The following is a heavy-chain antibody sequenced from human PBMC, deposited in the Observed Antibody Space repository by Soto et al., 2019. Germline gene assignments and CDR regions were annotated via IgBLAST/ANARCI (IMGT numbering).Heavy chain of an antibody. D-gene: IGHD3-10*01. CDR1: GFIFDYAW. Sequence: PGGSLRLSCAASGFIFDYAWMSWVRQAPGKGLEWVGRIKSKTDGGTTDYAAPVKGRFTISRDDSKNTVYLQMDSLRPEDTAVYHCMTVTAVGSQWFGLHPLGPFGYWGQGTLVTVSS. CDR3: MTVTAVGSQWFGLHPLGPFGY. CDR2: IKSKTDGGTT. J-gene: IGHJ4*02. V-gene: IGHV3-15*01.